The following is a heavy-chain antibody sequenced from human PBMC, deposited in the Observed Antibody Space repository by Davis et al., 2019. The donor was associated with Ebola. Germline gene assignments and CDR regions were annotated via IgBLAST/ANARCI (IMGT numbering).Heavy chain of an antibody. CDR2: ISSSSSYI. J-gene: IGHJ6*02. V-gene: IGHV3-21*04. Sequence: GGSLRLSCTGSEFTFNFYVMNWVRQAPGKGLEWVSSISSSSSYIYYADSVKGRFTISRDNSKNTQYLQMNSLRAEDTAVYYCAKGGLWGYGMDVWGQGTTVTVSS. D-gene: IGHD4/OR15-4a*01. CDR1: EFTFNFYV. CDR3: AKGGLWGYGMDV.